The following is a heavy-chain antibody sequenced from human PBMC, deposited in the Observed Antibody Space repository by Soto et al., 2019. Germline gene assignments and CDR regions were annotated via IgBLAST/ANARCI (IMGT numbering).Heavy chain of an antibody. CDR3: AGDRGIAGAGRGGY. CDR2: ISYDGSNK. CDR1: GFTFSSYA. J-gene: IGHJ4*02. V-gene: IGHV3-30-3*01. D-gene: IGHD6-19*01. Sequence: QVQLVESGGGVVQPGRSLRLSCAASGFTFSSYAMHWVRQAPGKGLEWVAVISYDGSNKYYADSVKGRFTISRDNSKKALSLQVNSLTAEHTAVDYCAGDRGIAGAGRGGYWGQRTLVTVSS.